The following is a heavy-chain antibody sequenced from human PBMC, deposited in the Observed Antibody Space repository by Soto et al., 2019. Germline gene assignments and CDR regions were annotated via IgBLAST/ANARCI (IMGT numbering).Heavy chain of an antibody. V-gene: IGHV4-30-2*01. Sequence: SETLSLTCAVSGGSVCSGGYSGSWVRQPPGKGLEWLGEVYHTGSANYNPSLRSRVTISVDRSRNQLSLNVTSVTAADTAVYYCGRDVRRYYSDQFDSWGQGILVTVSS. CDR3: GRDVRRYYSDQFDS. CDR2: VYHTGSA. CDR1: GGSVCSGGYS. D-gene: IGHD4-17*01. J-gene: IGHJ4*02.